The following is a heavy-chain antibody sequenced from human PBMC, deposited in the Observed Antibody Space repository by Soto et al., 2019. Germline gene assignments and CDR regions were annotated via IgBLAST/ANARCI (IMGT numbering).Heavy chain of an antibody. J-gene: IGHJ6*02. CDR2: ISAYNGNT. V-gene: IGHV1-18*01. CDR1: GYTFTSYG. Sequence: ASVKVSCKASGYTFTSYGISWVRQAPGQGLEWMGWISAYNGNTNYAQKLQGRVTMTTGTSTSTAYMELRSLRSDDTAVYYCARVAITFGGVIATNYGMDVWGQGTTVTV. D-gene: IGHD3-16*02. CDR3: ARVAITFGGVIATNYGMDV.